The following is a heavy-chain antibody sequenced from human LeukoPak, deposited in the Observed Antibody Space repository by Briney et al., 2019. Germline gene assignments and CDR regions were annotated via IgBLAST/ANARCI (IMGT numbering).Heavy chain of an antibody. CDR2: ISAYNGNT. V-gene: IGHV1-18*01. CDR3: ARNVLLWFWELIYGMDV. Sequence: ASVKVSCKASGYTFTSYGISWVRQAPGQGLEWMGWISAYNGNTNYAQKLQGRVTMTTDTSTSIAYMELRSLRSDDTAVYYCARNVLLWFWELIYGMDVWGQGTTVTVSS. D-gene: IGHD3-10*01. J-gene: IGHJ6*02. CDR1: GYTFTSYG.